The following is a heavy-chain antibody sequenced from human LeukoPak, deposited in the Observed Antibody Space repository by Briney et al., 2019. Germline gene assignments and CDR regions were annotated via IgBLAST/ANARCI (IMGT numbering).Heavy chain of an antibody. Sequence: PGGSLRLSCEASGFSFSSYEMNWVRQAPGKGLEWVSYISSSGKTIYYADSTKGRFTVSRDNAKNTLYLQMNRLRAEDTAVYYCATTSIAAAVPGCFDYWGQGTLVTVFS. V-gene: IGHV3-48*03. CDR2: ISSSGKTI. J-gene: IGHJ4*02. CDR3: ATTSIAAAVPGCFDY. CDR1: GFSFSSYE. D-gene: IGHD6-13*01.